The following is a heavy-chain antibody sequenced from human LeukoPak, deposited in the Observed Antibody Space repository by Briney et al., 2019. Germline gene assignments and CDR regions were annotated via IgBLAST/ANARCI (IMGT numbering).Heavy chain of an antibody. V-gene: IGHV3-9*01. CDR2: ISWNSGSI. D-gene: IGHD3-22*01. Sequence: PGRSLRLSCAASGFTFDDYAMHWVRQAPGKGLEWVSGISWNSGSIGYADSVKGRFTISRDNAKNSLYLQMNSLRAEDTALHYCAKSTVYYYDSSGYYSNWGQGTLVTVSS. CDR1: GFTFDDYA. CDR3: AKSTVYYYDSSGYYSN. J-gene: IGHJ4*02.